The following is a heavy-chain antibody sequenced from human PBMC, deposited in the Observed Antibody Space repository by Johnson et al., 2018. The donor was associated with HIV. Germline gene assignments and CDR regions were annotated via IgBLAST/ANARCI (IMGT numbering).Heavy chain of an antibody. J-gene: IGHJ3*01. CDR2: IWYDGSNK. CDR3: AKDQGGTYNLGAFDS. Sequence: QLVESGGGVVQPGRSLRLSCEASGITFSSYGMNWVRQAPGKGLEWVAVIWYDGSNKYYADSVKGRFTISRDNSKNTLHLQMNSLRPEDTALYYCAKDQGGTYNLGAFDSWGQGTMVTVSS. V-gene: IGHV3-33*06. CDR1: GITFSSYG. D-gene: IGHD1-14*01.